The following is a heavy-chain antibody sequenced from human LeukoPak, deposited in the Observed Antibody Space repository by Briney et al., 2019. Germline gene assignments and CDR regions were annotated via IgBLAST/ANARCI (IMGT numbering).Heavy chain of an antibody. CDR2: IWYDGSNK. V-gene: IGHV3-33*01. CDR1: GFTFSSYG. D-gene: IGHD1-26*01. J-gene: IGHJ6*02. CDR3: ARDLYSGSYSDYYYGMDV. Sequence: GGSLRLSCAASGFTFSSYGMHWVRRAPGKGLEWVAVIWYDGSNKYYADSVKGRFTISRDNSKNTLYLQMNSLRAEDTAVYYCARDLYSGSYSDYYYGMDVWGQGTTVTVSS.